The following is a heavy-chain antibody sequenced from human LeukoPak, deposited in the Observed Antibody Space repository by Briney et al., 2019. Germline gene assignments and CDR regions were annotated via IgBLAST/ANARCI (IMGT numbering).Heavy chain of an antibody. CDR1: GYTFTSYY. J-gene: IGHJ4*02. V-gene: IGHV1-46*01. D-gene: IGHD6-13*01. Sequence: ASVKVSCKASGYTFTSYYMHWVRQAPGQGLEWMGIINPSGGSTSYAQKFQGRVTMTRDTSTSTVYMELSSLRSEDTAVYYCARAPFIAAAGIPQDYWGQGTLVTVSS. CDR3: ARAPFIAAAGIPQDY. CDR2: INPSGGST.